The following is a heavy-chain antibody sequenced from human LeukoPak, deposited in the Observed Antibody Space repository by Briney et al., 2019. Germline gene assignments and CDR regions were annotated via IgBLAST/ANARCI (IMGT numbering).Heavy chain of an antibody. CDR3: ARGVRYFDY. Sequence: SETLSLTCTVSGGSISSYYWSWIRQPPGKGLEWIGYIYYSGSTNYNPSLKSRVTISVDTSKNQFSLELSSVTAADTAMYYCARGVRYFDYWGQGTLVTVSS. D-gene: IGHD2-8*01. CDR1: GGSISSYY. V-gene: IGHV4-59*01. J-gene: IGHJ4*02. CDR2: IYYSGST.